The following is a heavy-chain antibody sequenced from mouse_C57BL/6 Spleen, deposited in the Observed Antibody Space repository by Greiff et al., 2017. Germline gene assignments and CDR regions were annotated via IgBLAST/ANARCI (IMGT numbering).Heavy chain of an antibody. D-gene: IGHD1-1*01. J-gene: IGHJ3*01. CDR3: ALYYGSSWGFAY. Sequence: VQLQESGAELVKPGASVKLSCKASGYTFTSYWMQWVKQRPGQGLEWIGEIDPSDSYTNYNQKFKGKATLTVDTSSSTAYMQLSSLTSEDSAVYYCALYYGSSWGFAYWGQGTLVTVSA. CDR2: IDPSDSYT. CDR1: GYTFTSYW. V-gene: IGHV1-50*01.